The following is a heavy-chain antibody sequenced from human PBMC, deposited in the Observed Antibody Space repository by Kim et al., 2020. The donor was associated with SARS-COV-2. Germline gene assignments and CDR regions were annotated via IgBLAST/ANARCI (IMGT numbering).Heavy chain of an antibody. CDR3: ARVNGGPMVRGVIITLLDAFDI. V-gene: IGHV1-18*01. CDR2: ISAYNGNT. D-gene: IGHD3-10*01. Sequence: ASVKVSCKASGYTFTSYGISWVRQAPGQGLEWMGWISAYNGNTNYAQKLQGRVTMTTDTSTSTAYMELRSLRSDDTAVYYCARVNGGPMVRGVIITLLDAFDIWGQGTMVTVSS. CDR1: GYTFTSYG. J-gene: IGHJ3*02.